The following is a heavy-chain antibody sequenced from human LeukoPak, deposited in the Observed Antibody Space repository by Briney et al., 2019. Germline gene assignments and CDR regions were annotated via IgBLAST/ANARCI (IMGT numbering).Heavy chain of an antibody. D-gene: IGHD1-1*01. CDR3: ATHNNYKMDV. V-gene: IGHV3-7*03. CDR1: GFTFSSYW. CDR2: INHNGNVN. Sequence: PGGSLRLSCAASGFTFSSYWMNWARQAPGKGLEWVASINHNGNVNYYVDSVKGRFTISRDNAKNSLYLQINSLRAEDTAVYYCATHNNYKMDVWGQGTTVTVSS. J-gene: IGHJ6*02.